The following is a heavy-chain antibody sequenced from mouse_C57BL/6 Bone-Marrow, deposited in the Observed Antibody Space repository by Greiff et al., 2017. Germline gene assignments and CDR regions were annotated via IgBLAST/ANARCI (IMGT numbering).Heavy chain of an antibody. CDR3: AFYYGYDEGAWFAY. CDR1: GFNIKDYY. CDR2: IDPEDGET. D-gene: IGHD2-2*01. Sequence: EVQLQQSGAELVKPGASVKLSCTASGFNIKDYYMHWVKQRTEQGLEWIGRIDPEDGETKYAPKFQGKSTITADTATNTAYLQLSSLTSEDTAVYYCAFYYGYDEGAWFAYWGQGTLVTVSA. J-gene: IGHJ3*01. V-gene: IGHV14-2*01.